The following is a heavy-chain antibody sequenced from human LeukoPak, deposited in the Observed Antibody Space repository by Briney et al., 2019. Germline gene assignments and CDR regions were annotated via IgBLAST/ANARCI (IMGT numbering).Heavy chain of an antibody. CDR2: INPSSGST. CDR1: GYTFTSYY. J-gene: IGHJ4*02. Sequence: ASPKASCKASGYTFTSYYMHWVRQAPEQGLEWMGIINPSSGSTSYAQNFQGRVNMTRDTYSSTVNMELSSLRSEDTAVYYCARGYTYGDYWGQGTLVTVSS. V-gene: IGHV1-46*01. D-gene: IGHD5-18*01. CDR3: ARGYTYGDY.